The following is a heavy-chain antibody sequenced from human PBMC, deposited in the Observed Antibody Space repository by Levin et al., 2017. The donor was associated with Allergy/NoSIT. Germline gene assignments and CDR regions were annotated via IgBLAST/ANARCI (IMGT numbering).Heavy chain of an antibody. V-gene: IGHV3-21*01. D-gene: IGHD6-19*01. CDR2: ISSSSTYI. CDR3: ARDLSSGNPGGFDY. J-gene: IGHJ4*02. CDR1: GFTFRSYS. Sequence: NTGGSLRLSCAASGFTFRSYSMNWVRQAPGKGPEWVSTISSSSTYIYYADSVKGRFTISRDNAKNSLDLQMNSVRGEDTAVYYCARDLSSGNPGGFDYWGQGTLVTVSS.